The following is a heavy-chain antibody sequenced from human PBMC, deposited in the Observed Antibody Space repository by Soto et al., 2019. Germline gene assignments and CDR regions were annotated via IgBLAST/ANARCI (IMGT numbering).Heavy chain of an antibody. CDR3: ARGVKIFGVVTPYYYYYMDV. Sequence: EVQLVESGGVLVQPGGSLRLSCAASGFTVSSNYMSWVRQAPGKGLEWVSVIYSGGSTYYADSVKGRFTISRDNSKNTLYIQMNSLSAEDTAVYYGARGVKIFGVVTPYYYYYMDVWGKGTTVTVSS. D-gene: IGHD3-3*01. CDR2: IYSGGST. V-gene: IGHV3-66*01. CDR1: GFTVSSNY. J-gene: IGHJ6*03.